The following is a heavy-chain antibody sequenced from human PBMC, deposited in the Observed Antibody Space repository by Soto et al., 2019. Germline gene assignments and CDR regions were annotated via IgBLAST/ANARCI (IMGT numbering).Heavy chain of an antibody. Sequence: QVQLQESGPGLVKPSDTLSLTCAVSGYSISSNNWWGWIRQPPGKGLEWIGHIFYDGSTYYNPSLKSRVTMSVDTARNQFSLKLSSVTAVDTAVYYCARRKTNYYAMDVWGQGTKVTVSS. J-gene: IGHJ6*02. CDR2: IFYDGST. CDR3: ARRKTNYYAMDV. CDR1: GYSISSNNW. V-gene: IGHV4-28*01.